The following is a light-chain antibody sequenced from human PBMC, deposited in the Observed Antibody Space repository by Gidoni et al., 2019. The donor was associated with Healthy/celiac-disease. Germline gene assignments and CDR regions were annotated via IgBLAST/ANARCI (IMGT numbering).Light chain of an antibody. V-gene: IGKV1-5*01. CDR1: PSISSW. Sequence: IQMTQSPSTLSASVGDRVTITCRASPSISSWLAWYQQKPGKAPKLLIYDASSLESGVPSRVSGSGSGTEFTLTISRLQPDDFATYYCQQYNSYSPTFGQGTKVEIK. J-gene: IGKJ1*01. CDR3: QQYNSYSPT. CDR2: DAS.